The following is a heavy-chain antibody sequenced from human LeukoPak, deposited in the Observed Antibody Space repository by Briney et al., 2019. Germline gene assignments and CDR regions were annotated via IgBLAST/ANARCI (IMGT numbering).Heavy chain of an antibody. V-gene: IGHV4-34*01. Sequence: GSLRLSCAASGFTFSSYEMNWVRQSPGKGLEWIGEIYHSGDTNYTPSLKSRLTISADTSKNQFSLKLSSVTAADTAVYYCARHGPVGATNFDYWGQGTQVTVSS. D-gene: IGHD1-26*01. CDR2: IYHSGDT. CDR1: GFTFSSYE. CDR3: ARHGPVGATNFDY. J-gene: IGHJ4*02.